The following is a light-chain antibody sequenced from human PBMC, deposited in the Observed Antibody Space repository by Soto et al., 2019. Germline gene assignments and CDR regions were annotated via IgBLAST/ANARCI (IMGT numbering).Light chain of an antibody. CDR2: DVN. V-gene: IGLV2-14*01. CDR3: SSYTSSSTLV. J-gene: IGLJ1*01. Sequence: QSALTQPASVSGSPGQSISISCTGTSSDVGGYNYVSWYQQRPGKAPKLMIYDVNNRPSGVSDRFSGSKSGNTASLTISGLQAEDEADYYCSSYTSSSTLVFGTGTKVTVL. CDR1: SSDVGGYNY.